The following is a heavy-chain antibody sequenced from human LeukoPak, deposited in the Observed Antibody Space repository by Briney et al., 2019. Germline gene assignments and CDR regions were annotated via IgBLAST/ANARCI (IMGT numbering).Heavy chain of an antibody. CDR3: ARGSVRGEFDP. Sequence: MSSETLSLTCNVSGGSISSSSYYWGWIRQPPGKGLEWIGSMYYSGSSYYNPSLKSRVTISVDTSKNQFSLKLSSVTAADTAVYSCARGSVRGEFDPWGQGTLVTVSS. CDR1: GGSISSSSYY. CDR2: MYYSGSS. V-gene: IGHV4-39*01. J-gene: IGHJ5*02. D-gene: IGHD3-10*01.